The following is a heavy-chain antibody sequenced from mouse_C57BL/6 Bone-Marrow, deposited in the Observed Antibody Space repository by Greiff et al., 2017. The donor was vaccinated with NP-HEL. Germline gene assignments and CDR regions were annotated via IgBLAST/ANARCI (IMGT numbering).Heavy chain of an antibody. CDR1: GFSLSTFGMG. D-gene: IGHD1-1*01. Sequence: QVTLKVSGPGILQPSQTLSLTCSFSGFSLSTFGMGVGRIRQPSGKGLEWLVHIWWDDDKYYNPALKSRLSIFKYTSNNQVFLKIANVDTADTTTYYCARIITTVVAPYFDVWGTGTTVTVSS. V-gene: IGHV8-8*01. CDR3: ARIITTVVAPYFDV. J-gene: IGHJ1*03. CDR2: IWWDDDK.